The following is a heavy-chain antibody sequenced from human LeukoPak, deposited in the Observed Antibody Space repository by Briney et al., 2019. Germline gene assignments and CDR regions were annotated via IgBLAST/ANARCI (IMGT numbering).Heavy chain of an antibody. V-gene: IGHV3-23*01. CDR1: GFTFSSYA. CDR2: ISVSGGST. Sequence: GALRLSCAASGFTFSSYAMSWVRQAPGKGLEWVSGISVSGGSTYYTDSVKGRFTISRDNSKHTLYLQVNSLRADDTAIYYCAKDQSGYNYAYSDYWGQGTLVTVSS. J-gene: IGHJ4*02. CDR3: AKDQSGYNYAYSDY. D-gene: IGHD5-18*01.